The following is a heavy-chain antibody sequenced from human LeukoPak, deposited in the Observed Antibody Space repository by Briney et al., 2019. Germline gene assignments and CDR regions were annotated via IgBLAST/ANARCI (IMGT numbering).Heavy chain of an antibody. CDR1: GYSFTNYW. D-gene: IGHD3-9*01. CDR2: IYPGDSDT. Sequence: GESLKISCKGSGYSFTNYWIGWVRQMPGKGLEWMGIIYPGDSDTRYSPSFQGQVTISADKSISTAYLQWSSLKASDTAMYYCASVLRYFDWLYPGAFDIWGQGTMVTVSS. V-gene: IGHV5-51*01. J-gene: IGHJ3*02. CDR3: ASVLRYFDWLYPGAFDI.